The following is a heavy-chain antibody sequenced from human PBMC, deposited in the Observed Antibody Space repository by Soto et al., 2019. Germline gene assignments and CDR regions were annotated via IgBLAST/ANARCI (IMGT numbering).Heavy chain of an antibody. CDR2: ISGSGGST. D-gene: IGHD1-26*01. CDR3: ANPPPTMESTIYYYYGMDV. V-gene: IGHV3-23*01. Sequence: EVQLLESGGGLVQPGGSLRLSCAASGFTFSNYAMTWVRQAPGKGLEWVSAISGSGGSTYYADSVKGRFTISRDNSKNTLYLQMGRLEAEDTAVYYCANPPPTMESTIYYYYGMDVWGQGTTVTVSS. J-gene: IGHJ6*02. CDR1: GFTFSNYA.